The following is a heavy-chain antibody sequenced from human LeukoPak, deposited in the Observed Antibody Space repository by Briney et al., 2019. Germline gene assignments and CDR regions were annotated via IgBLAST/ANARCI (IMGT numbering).Heavy chain of an antibody. CDR2: IYHSGST. CDR3: ARARGVGPWDY. J-gene: IGHJ4*02. D-gene: IGHD3-10*01. CDR1: GGSISSGGYS. V-gene: IGHV4-30-2*01. Sequence: PSETLSLTCAVSGGSISSGGYSWSWIRQPPGKGLEWNGYIYHSGSTYYNPSLKSRVTISVDRSKNQFSLKLSSVTAADTAVYYCARARGVGPWDYWGQGTLVTVSS.